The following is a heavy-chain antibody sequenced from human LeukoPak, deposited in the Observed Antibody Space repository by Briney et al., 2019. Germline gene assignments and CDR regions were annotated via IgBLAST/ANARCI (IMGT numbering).Heavy chain of an antibody. CDR1: GNYW. V-gene: IGHV3-74*01. D-gene: IGHD3-22*01. CDR3: SRSAYYDGSGNYYDY. Sequence: GGSLRLSCAASGNYWMHWVRQAPGKGLVWVSHINSDGSWTSYADSVKGRFTISRDNAKNTLYLQVNGLRAEDTAVYYCSRSAYYDGSGNYYDYWGQGTLVTVSS. J-gene: IGHJ4*02. CDR2: INSDGSWT.